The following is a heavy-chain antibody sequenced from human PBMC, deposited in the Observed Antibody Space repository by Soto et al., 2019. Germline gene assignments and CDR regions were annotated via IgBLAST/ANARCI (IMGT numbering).Heavy chain of an antibody. J-gene: IGHJ3*02. CDR3: AKKRSDRGDYDAFDI. V-gene: IGHV3-23*01. CDR2: ISGSGGST. CDR1: GFTLSSYA. Sequence: GGSLRLSCAASGFTLSSYAMSWVRQAPGKGLEWVSAISGSGGSTYYADSVKGRFTISRDNSKNTLYLQMNSLRAEDTAVYYCAKKRSDRGDYDAFDIWGQGTMVTVSS. D-gene: IGHD4-17*01.